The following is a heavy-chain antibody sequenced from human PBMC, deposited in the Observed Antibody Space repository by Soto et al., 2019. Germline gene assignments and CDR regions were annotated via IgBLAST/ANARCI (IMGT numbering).Heavy chain of an antibody. Sequence: VHLVESGGGLVKPGGSLRLSCAVSGFTFSSCTMNWVRQAPGKGLEWVAVISYDGSNKYYADSVKGRFTISRDNSKNTLYLQMNSLRAEDTAVYYCARDGSVVAATDWYCDLWGRGTLVTVSS. CDR1: GFTFSSCT. J-gene: IGHJ2*01. CDR3: ARDGSVVAATDWYCDL. CDR2: ISYDGSNK. D-gene: IGHD2-15*01. V-gene: IGHV3-30-3*01.